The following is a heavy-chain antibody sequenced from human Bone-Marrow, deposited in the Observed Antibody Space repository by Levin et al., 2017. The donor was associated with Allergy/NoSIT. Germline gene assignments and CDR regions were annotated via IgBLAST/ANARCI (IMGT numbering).Heavy chain of an antibody. CDR1: GGSISSSNW. J-gene: IGHJ2*01. V-gene: IGHV4-4*02. Sequence: SETLSLTCAVSGGSISSSNWWSWVRQPPGKGLEWIGEIYHSGSTNYNPSLKSRVTISVDKSKNQFSLKLSSVTAADTAVYYCARDPAAGTGNWYFDLWGRGTLVTVSS. CDR3: ARDPAAGTGNWYFDL. D-gene: IGHD6-13*01. CDR2: IYHSGST.